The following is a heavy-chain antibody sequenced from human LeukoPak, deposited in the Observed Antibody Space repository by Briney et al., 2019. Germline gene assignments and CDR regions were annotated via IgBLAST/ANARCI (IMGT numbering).Heavy chain of an antibody. CDR2: MNPNSGNT. J-gene: IGHJ4*02. V-gene: IGHV1-8*01. CDR3: ARIDCSGGSCYSDYSDY. Sequence: ASVKVSCKASGYTFTSYDINWVRQATGQGLEWMGWMNPNSGNTGYAQKFQGRVTMTRNTSISTAYMELSSLRSEDTAVYYCARIDCSGGSCYSDYSDYWGQGTLVTVSS. CDR1: GYTFTSYD. D-gene: IGHD2-15*01.